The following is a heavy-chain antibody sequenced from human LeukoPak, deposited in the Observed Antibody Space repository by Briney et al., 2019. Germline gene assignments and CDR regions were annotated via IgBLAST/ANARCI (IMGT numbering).Heavy chain of an antibody. D-gene: IGHD3-22*01. V-gene: IGHV4-39*07. CDR2: VHNSGRT. CDR1: GGSIDTRSYS. CDR3: ARDSDYYDSPDAFDI. J-gene: IGHJ3*02. Sequence: SETLSLTCTVSGGSIDTRSYSWGWVRQPPGRGLECIGSVHNSGRTYYNPSLKSRVGISMDTSKNQFSLKLSSVTAADTAVYYCARDSDYYDSPDAFDIWGQGTMVTVSS.